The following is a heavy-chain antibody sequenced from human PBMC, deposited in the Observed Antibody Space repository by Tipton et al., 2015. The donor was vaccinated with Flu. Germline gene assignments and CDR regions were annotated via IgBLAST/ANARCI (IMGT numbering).Heavy chain of an antibody. J-gene: IGHJ4*02. CDR1: GFTFSDYW. CDR2: ISPDGSGK. V-gene: IGHV3-7*01. D-gene: IGHD3-16*01. CDR3: AGWGTARNY. Sequence: SLRLSCVASGFTFSDYWMNWVRQTPEKGLEWVANISPDGSGKSHVDSVKGRFTISRDNAKNSLYLQMNSLRVEDTALYYCAGWGTARNYWGQGTLVTVSS.